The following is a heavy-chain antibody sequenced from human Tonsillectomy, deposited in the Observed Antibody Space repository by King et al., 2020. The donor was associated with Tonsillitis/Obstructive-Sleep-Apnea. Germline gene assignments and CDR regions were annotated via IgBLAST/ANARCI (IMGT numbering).Heavy chain of an antibody. Sequence: VQLVESGGGLVQPGGSLRLSCAASGFTFSAYEMNWVRQPPGKGLEWISYISDRGSTVYYADSVKGRFTISREDAENSMYLEMNSLRAADTAVYYCARDEGGSGYYGGAFDVWGQGTMVTVSS. CDR2: ISDRGSTV. J-gene: IGHJ3*01. V-gene: IGHV3-48*03. CDR1: GFTFSAYE. D-gene: IGHD5-12*01. CDR3: ARDEGGSGYYGGAFDV.